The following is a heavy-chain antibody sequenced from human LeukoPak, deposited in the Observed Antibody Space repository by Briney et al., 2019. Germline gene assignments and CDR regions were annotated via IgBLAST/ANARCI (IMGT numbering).Heavy chain of an antibody. J-gene: IGHJ4*02. CDR2: IWYGGSNK. CDR3: AKDRLDSFDPEFDY. D-gene: IGHD3-10*01. Sequence: PGGSLRLSCAASGFTFSSYGMHWVRQAPGKGLEWVAVIWYGGSNKYYADSAKGRFTISRDNSKNTLYLQMNSLRAEDTAVYYCAKDRLDSFDPEFDYWGQGTLVTVSS. V-gene: IGHV3-30*02. CDR1: GFTFSSYG.